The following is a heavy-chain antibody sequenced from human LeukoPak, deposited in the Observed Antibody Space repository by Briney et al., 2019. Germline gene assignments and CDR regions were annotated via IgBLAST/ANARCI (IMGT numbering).Heavy chain of an antibody. CDR3: ASAGYSSGWYHD. J-gene: IGHJ4*01. CDR2: ISYTGST. V-gene: IGHV4-59*01. CDR1: GGSIGSYY. Sequence: SETLSLTCTVSGGSIGSYYVSWIRQPPGKGLEWIGYISYTGSTDYNPSLKSRVTISVDMSKNQFSLKVSSVTAADTAVYYCASAGYSSGWYHDWGQGTLVTVSS. D-gene: IGHD6-19*01.